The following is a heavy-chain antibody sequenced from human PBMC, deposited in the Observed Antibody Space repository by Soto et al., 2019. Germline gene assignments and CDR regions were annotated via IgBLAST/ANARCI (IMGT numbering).Heavy chain of an antibody. D-gene: IGHD4-4*01. CDR1: GGSISSYY. CDR3: ARSSHFGYSNYLDY. V-gene: IGHV4-59*01. Sequence: SETLSLTCTVSGGSISSYYWCWIRQPPGKGLEWIGYIYYSGSTNYNPSLKSRVTISVDTSKNQFSLKLSSVTAADTAVYYCARSSHFGYSNYLDYWGQGTLVTVSS. J-gene: IGHJ4*02. CDR2: IYYSGST.